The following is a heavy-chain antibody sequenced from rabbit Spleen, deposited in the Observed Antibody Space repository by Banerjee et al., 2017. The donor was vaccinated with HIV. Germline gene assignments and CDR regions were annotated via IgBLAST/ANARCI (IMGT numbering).Heavy chain of an antibody. J-gene: IGHJ4*01. CDR1: GFSFSSRYW. Sequence: QEQLEESGGDLVKPGASLTLTCTASGFSFSSRYWISWVRQAPEKGLEWIADIFTGSSGTTYYASWAQGRFTISKTSSTTVTLQMTSLTAADTATYFCARDGDDAGYDFNLWGQGTLVTVS. CDR2: IFTGSSGTT. CDR3: ARDGDDAGYDFNL. V-gene: IGHV1S45*01. D-gene: IGHD3-1*01.